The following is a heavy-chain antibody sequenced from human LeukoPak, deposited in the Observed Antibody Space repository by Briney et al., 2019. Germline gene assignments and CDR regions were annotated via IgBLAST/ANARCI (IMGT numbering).Heavy chain of an antibody. D-gene: IGHD4-17*01. CDR3: ARSFGDYSHFDY. CDR2: INTGNSNT. Sequence: GASVKVSCKASGYTFTSYTIHWVRQAPGQRLEWMGWINTGNSNTKYSQKLRGRVIITKDTSARTAYMELSSLRSEDTAMYYCARSFGDYSHFDYWGQGTLVTVSS. V-gene: IGHV1-3*04. CDR1: GYTFTSYT. J-gene: IGHJ4*02.